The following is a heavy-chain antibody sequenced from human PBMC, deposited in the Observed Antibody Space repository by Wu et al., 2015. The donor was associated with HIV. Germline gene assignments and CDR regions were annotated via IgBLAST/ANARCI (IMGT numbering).Heavy chain of an antibody. CDR2: INPNSGGT. J-gene: IGHJ4*02. D-gene: IGHD3-22*01. CDR3: AVGPTARGRYYDSSGYPTDY. Sequence: QVQLVQSGPEVKKPGASVKVSCKASGYTFTGYYMHWVRQAPGQGLEWMGWINPNSGGTNYAQKFQGRVTMTRDTSISTAYMELSRLRSDDTAVYYCAVGPTARGRYYDSSGYPTDYWGQGTLVTVSS. V-gene: IGHV1-2*02. CDR1: GYTFTGYY.